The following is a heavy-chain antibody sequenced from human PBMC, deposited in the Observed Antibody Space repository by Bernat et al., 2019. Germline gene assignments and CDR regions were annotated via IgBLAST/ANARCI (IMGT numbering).Heavy chain of an antibody. J-gene: IGHJ3*02. CDR1: GFTFSSYE. CDR3: ARGARDIAAPHHVAFDI. Sequence: EVQLVESGGGLVQPGGSLRLSCAASGFTFSSYEMNWVRQAPGKGLEWVSYISSSGSTIYYADSVKGRFTISRDNAKNSLYLQMNSLRAEDTAVYYCARGARDIAAPHHVAFDIWGQGTMVTVSS. V-gene: IGHV3-48*03. CDR2: ISSSGSTI. D-gene: IGHD6-6*01.